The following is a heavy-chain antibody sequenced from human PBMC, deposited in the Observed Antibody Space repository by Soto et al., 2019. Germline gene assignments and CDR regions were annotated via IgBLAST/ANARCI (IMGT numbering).Heavy chain of an antibody. CDR2: ILHTGST. CDR1: GDSFRDANW. D-gene: IGHD2-15*01. V-gene: IGHV4-4*02. CDR3: ARSPRRVDGKWYLGS. J-gene: IGHJ4*02. Sequence: QVQLQESGPGLVKPSGTLALTWGVSGDSFRDANWWTWVRQPPGQGLQWIGDILHTGSTDYSASLRSRVTISIDTSKKELSITLAAVTAADTAVYYCARSPRRVDGKWYLGSWGQGVMVTVSS.